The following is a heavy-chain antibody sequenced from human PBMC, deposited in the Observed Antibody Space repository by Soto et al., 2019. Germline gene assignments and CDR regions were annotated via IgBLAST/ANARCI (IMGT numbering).Heavy chain of an antibody. J-gene: IGHJ3*02. CDR2: ISSSSSYI. V-gene: IGHV3-21*01. D-gene: IGHD3-10*01. CDR1: GFTFSSYS. Sequence: AGGSLRLSCAASGFTFSSYSMNWVRQAPGKGLEWVSSISSSSSYIYYADSVKGRFTISRDNAKNSLYLQMNSLRAEDTAVYYCARGLLWFGEFGVDAFDIWGQGTMVTVSS. CDR3: ARGLLWFGEFGVDAFDI.